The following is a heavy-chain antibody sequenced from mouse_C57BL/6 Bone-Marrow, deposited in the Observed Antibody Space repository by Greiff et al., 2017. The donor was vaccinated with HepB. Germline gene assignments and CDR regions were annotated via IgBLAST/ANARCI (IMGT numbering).Heavy chain of an antibody. J-gene: IGHJ2*01. CDR1: GYTFTDYE. Sequence: QVQLQQSGAELVRPGASVTLSCKASGYTFTDYEMHWVKQTPVHGLEWIGAIDPETGGTAYNQKFKGKAILTADKSSSTAYMELRSLTSEDSAVYYCTRIDDYFDYWGQGTTLPVSS. CDR2: IDPETGGT. V-gene: IGHV1-15*01. CDR3: TRIDDYFDY.